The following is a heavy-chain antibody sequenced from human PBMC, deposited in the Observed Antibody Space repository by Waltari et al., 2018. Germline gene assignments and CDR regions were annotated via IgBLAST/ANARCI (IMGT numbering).Heavy chain of an antibody. CDR3: ARSSTTVTTFG. CDR1: GFTFSTSS. J-gene: IGHJ4*02. D-gene: IGHD4-17*01. Sequence: EVQLVASGGGLVKAGGSLRLSCAAFGFTFSTSSMNWVRQAPGKGVEGFSSISSSSLYMSYADSVKGRVTISRDNAKNSLYLQMNSLRVEDTAVYYCARSSTTVTTFGWGQGTLVTVSS. V-gene: IGHV3-21*01. CDR2: ISSSSLYM.